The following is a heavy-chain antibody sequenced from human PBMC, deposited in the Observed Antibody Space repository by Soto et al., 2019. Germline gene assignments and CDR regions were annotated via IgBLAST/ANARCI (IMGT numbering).Heavy chain of an antibody. CDR3: AKFTEPGYSSIWYYFEY. V-gene: IGHV3-21*06. Sequence: PGGSLRLACVGSGFTFSGYCMAWVRQAPGRGLEWVASISIRSTNIDYADSEKGRFTISRDNAKNLVSLQMSSLRGEDTALYYCAKFTEPGYSSIWYYFEYWGQGTPVTVSS. J-gene: IGHJ4*02. CDR2: ISIRSTNI. D-gene: IGHD6-19*01. CDR1: GFTFSGYC.